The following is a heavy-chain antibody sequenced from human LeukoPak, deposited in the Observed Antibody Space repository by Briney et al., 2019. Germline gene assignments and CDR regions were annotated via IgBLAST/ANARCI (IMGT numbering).Heavy chain of an antibody. CDR3: ARMYYYDSSGYSPIDY. CDR1: GGSISNYY. Sequence: PSETLSLTCSVSGGSISNYYWSWIREPPGKGLEWIGYIYYTGSTNYNPSLKSRVTISVDTSKNQFSLKLSSVTAADTAVYYCARMYYYDSSGYSPIDYWGQGTLVTVSS. CDR2: IYYTGST. V-gene: IGHV4-59*12. J-gene: IGHJ4*02. D-gene: IGHD3-22*01.